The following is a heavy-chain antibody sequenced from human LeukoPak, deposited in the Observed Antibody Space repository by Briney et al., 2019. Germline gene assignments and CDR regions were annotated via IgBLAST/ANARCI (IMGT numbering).Heavy chain of an antibody. CDR2: VNTVSSYI. Sequence: GGSLRLSCVVSGYSFSINMMTWVRQAPGKGLEWVASVNTVSSYIYYADSMRGRFTISRDNAKNSLFLQMNSLRAEDTAVYYCARLRRNSDRSDFFYYYDHWGQGTLVTVSS. D-gene: IGHD3-22*01. J-gene: IGHJ4*02. CDR1: GYSFSINM. CDR3: ARLRRNSDRSDFFYYYDH. V-gene: IGHV3-21*01.